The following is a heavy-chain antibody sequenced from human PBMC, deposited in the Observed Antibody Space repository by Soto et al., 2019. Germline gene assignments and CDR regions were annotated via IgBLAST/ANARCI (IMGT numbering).Heavy chain of an antibody. CDR3: ARDQYYYDSSGYPRYDAFDI. J-gene: IGHJ3*02. Sequence: GGSLRLSCAASGFTFSSYEMNWVRQAPGKGLEWVSYISSSGSTIYYADSVKGRFTISRDNAKNSLYLQMNSLRAEDTAVYYCARDQYYYDSSGYPRYDAFDIWGQGTMVTVSS. D-gene: IGHD3-22*01. CDR1: GFTFSSYE. CDR2: ISSSGSTI. V-gene: IGHV3-48*03.